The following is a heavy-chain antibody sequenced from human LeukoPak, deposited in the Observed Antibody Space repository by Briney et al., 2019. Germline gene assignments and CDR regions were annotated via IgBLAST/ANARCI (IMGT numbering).Heavy chain of an antibody. D-gene: IGHD2-15*01. CDR2: IYYSGST. CDR1: DDSISDYY. Sequence: SETLSLTCTVSDDSISDYYRGWIRQPPGKGLEWIGYIYYSGSTNYNPSLKSRVTISVDTSKNQFSLKLSSVTAADTAVYYCARYIHWFDPWGQGTLVTVSS. J-gene: IGHJ5*02. V-gene: IGHV4-59*01. CDR3: ARYIHWFDP.